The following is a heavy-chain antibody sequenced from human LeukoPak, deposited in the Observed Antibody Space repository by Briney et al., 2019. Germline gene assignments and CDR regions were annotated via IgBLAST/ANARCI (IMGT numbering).Heavy chain of an antibody. CDR3: ARGRSVAAGTTTISPFDY. D-gene: IGHD6-13*01. Sequence: PGGSLRLSCAASGFTFSSYWMSWVRQAPGKGLEWVANIKQDGSEKYYVDSVKGRFTISRDSAKNSLYLQMNSLRAEDTAVYYCARGRSVAAGTTTISPFDYWGQGTLVTVSS. J-gene: IGHJ4*02. CDR1: GFTFSSYW. CDR2: IKQDGSEK. V-gene: IGHV3-7*01.